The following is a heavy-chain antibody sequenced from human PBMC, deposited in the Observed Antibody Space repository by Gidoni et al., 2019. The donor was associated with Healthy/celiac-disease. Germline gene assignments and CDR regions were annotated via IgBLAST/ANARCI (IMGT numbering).Heavy chain of an antibody. CDR3: AHSEQPGDYVVPSWFDP. J-gene: IGHJ5*02. D-gene: IGHD4-17*01. CDR1: GFSLSTCGVG. CDR2: IYWDDDK. Sequence: QITLKESGPTLVKPTQPLTLTCPFSGFSLSTCGVGVGWIRQPPGKALEWLALIYWDDDKRYSPSLKSRLTITKDTSKNQVVLTMTNMDPVDTATYYCAHSEQPGDYVVPSWFDPWGQGTLVTVSS. V-gene: IGHV2-5*02.